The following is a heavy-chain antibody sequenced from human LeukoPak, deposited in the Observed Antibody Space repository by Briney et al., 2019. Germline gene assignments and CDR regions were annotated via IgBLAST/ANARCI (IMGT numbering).Heavy chain of an antibody. D-gene: IGHD3-22*01. V-gene: IGHV1-2*02. CDR1: GYTFTGYY. CDR2: INPNSGGT. J-gene: IGHJ3*02. CDR3: ARAGEVVVIRDDAFDI. Sequence: ASVKVSCKASGYTFTGYYMHWVRQAPGQGLEWMGWINPNSGGTNYAQKFQGRVIMTRDTSISTAYMELSRLRSDDTAVYYCARAGEVVVIRDDAFDIWGQGTMVTVSS.